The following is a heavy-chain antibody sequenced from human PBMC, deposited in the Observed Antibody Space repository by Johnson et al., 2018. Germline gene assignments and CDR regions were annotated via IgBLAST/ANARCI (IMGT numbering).Heavy chain of an antibody. V-gene: IGHV3-21*01. J-gene: IGHJ3*02. D-gene: IGHD2/OR15-2a*01. CDR2: ISSSSSYI. Sequence: VQLVQSGGGLVKPGGSLRLSCAASGFTFSSYSMNWVRQAPGKGLEWVSSISSSSSYIYYADSVKGRFTISRDNAKNSLYLQMNSLRADDTAVYYCAREILDSTPNYAFDIWGQGTMVTFSS. CDR3: AREILDSTPNYAFDI. CDR1: GFTFSSYS.